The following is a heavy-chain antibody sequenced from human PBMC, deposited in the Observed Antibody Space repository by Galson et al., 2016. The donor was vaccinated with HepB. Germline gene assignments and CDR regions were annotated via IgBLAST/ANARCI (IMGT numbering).Heavy chain of an antibody. D-gene: IGHD4-23*01. J-gene: IGHJ4*02. CDR1: RFTFSDYA. CDR2: ISYDGWSQ. CDR3: ARGSVASPAGPAWN. Sequence: SLRLSCATSRFTFSDYAFHWVRQAPGKGPEWVAVISYDGWSQNYADSVRGRFTISRDNSKDTLYLQMNTLRVDDTAVYYCARGSVASPAGPAWNWGQGTLVTVSS. V-gene: IGHV3-30*04.